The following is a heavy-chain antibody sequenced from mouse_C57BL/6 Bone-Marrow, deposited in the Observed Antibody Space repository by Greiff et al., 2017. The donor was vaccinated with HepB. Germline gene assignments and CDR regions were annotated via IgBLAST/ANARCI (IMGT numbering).Heavy chain of an antibody. Sequence: VQLQQSGAELVKPGASVKMSCKASGYTFTSYWITWVKQRPGQGLEWIGDIYPGSGSTNYNEKFKSKATLTVDTSSSTAYMQLSSLTSEDSAVYYCARGVTTVVPYAMDYWGQGTSVTVSS. CDR3: ARGVTTVVPYAMDY. V-gene: IGHV1-55*01. D-gene: IGHD1-1*01. J-gene: IGHJ4*01. CDR2: IYPGSGST. CDR1: GYTFTSYW.